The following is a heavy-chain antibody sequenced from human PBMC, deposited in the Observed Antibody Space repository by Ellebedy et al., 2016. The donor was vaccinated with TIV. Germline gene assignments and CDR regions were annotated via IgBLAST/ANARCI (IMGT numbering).Heavy chain of an antibody. V-gene: IGHV3-9*01. CDR3: AKDVSSGWTHFDN. D-gene: IGHD6-19*01. Sequence: PGGSLRLSCPASGFTFDDYGMHWVRPAPGKGLEWVSGITSDSGGIGYADSVKGRFTISRDKAKNSLYLQLNNLRAEDTALYYCAKDVSSGWTHFDNWGQGTLVTVSS. J-gene: IGHJ4*02. CDR2: ITSDSGGI. CDR1: GFTFDDYG.